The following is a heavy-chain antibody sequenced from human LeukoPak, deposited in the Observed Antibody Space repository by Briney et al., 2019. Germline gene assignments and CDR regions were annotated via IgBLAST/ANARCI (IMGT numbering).Heavy chain of an antibody. D-gene: IGHD3-10*01. V-gene: IGHV3-30*02. CDR1: GFTFSSYG. CDR2: IRYDGSNK. J-gene: IGHJ6*03. Sequence: GGSLRLSCAASGFTFSSYGMHWVRQAPGKGLEWVAFIRYDGSNKYYADSVKGRFTISRDNSKNTLYLQMNSLRAEDTAVYYCAKSDGSGRPYYYYYMDVWGKGTTVTISS. CDR3: AKSDGSGRPYYYYYMDV.